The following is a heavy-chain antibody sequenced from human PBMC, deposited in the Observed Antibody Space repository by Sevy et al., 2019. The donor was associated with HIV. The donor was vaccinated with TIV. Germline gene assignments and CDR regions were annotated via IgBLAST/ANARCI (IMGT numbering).Heavy chain of an antibody. V-gene: IGHV7-4-1*02. Sequence: ASVKVSCKASGYTFPSYAMNWVRQAPGQGLEWMGWINTNTGNPTYAQGFTGRFVFSLDTSVSTAYLQISSLKAEDTAVYYCARDPNFVIAAETYFHYWGQGTLVTVSS. CDR2: INTNTGNP. CDR3: ARDPNFVIAAETYFHY. J-gene: IGHJ4*02. CDR1: GYTFPSYA. D-gene: IGHD6-6*01.